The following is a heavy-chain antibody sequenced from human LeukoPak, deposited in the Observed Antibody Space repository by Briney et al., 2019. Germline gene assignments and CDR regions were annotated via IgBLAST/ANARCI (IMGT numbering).Heavy chain of an antibody. CDR1: GFTFSSYG. D-gene: IGHD5-18*01. Sequence: GGSLLLSCAASGFTFSSYGMHWVRQAPGKGLERVAVISYDGSNKYYADSVKGRFTISRDNSKNTLCLQMNSLRAEDTAVYYCAKDRYGYYYGMDVWGKGTTVTVSS. CDR2: ISYDGSNK. J-gene: IGHJ6*04. V-gene: IGHV3-30*18. CDR3: AKDRYGYYYGMDV.